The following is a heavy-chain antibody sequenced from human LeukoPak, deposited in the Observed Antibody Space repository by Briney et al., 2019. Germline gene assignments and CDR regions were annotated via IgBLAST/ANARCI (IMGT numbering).Heavy chain of an antibody. CDR2: IYYSGST. CDR3: ARSPEGTYYDFWSGYYLDSRGAFDI. J-gene: IGHJ3*02. V-gene: IGHV4-61*01. D-gene: IGHD3-3*01. CDR1: GASISSGTYY. Sequence: KPSETLSLTCTVSGASISSGTYYWSWIRQPPGKGLEWIGYIYYSGSTNYNPSLKSRVTISVDTSKNQFSLKLSSVTAADTAVYYCARSPEGTYYDFWSGYYLDSRGAFDIWGQGTMVTVSS.